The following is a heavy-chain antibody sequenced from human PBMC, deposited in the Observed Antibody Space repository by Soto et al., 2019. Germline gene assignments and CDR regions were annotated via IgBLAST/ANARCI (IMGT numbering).Heavy chain of an antibody. J-gene: IGHJ6*02. CDR3: AGFRYSSSYYYYGMDV. CDR2: ISAYNGNT. V-gene: IGHV1-18*04. Sequence: ASVKVSCKASGYTFTSHGISWVRQAPGQGLEWMGWISAYNGNTNYAQKLQGRVTMTTDTSTSTAYMELRSLRSDDTAVYYCAGFRYSSSYYYYGMDVWGQGTTVTVSS. D-gene: IGHD6-6*01. CDR1: GYTFTSHG.